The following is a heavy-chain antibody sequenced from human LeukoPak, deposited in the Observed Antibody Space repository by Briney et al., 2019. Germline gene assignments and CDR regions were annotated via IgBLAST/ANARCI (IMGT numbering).Heavy chain of an antibody. J-gene: IGHJ3*02. V-gene: IGHV1-69*02. CDR2: IIPILDIA. Sequence: SVNVSCKASGGTFSSYTVNWVRQAAGQGREWMGRIIPILDIANYAQKFQGRVTMTADKSTSTAYMELSRLRSEDTAVYYCARAYYYDSSGYDAFDIWGQGTTVTVSS. CDR3: ARAYYYDSSGYDAFDI. D-gene: IGHD3-22*01. CDR1: GGTFSSYT.